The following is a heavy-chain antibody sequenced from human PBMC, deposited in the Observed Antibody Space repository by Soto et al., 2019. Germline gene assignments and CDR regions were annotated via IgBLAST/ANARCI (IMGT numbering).Heavy chain of an antibody. D-gene: IGHD3-10*01. Sequence: ASVKVSFKASGYTFTRYGMHWLRQAPGQRLEWMGWINAGNGYTKYSQKFQGRVTITRDTSATIDYMELRSLRSEDTAVYYCARDSGRVFGEMTSGLFDYWGQGTLVTVSS. CDR1: GYTFTRYG. CDR3: ARDSGRVFGEMTSGLFDY. V-gene: IGHV1-3*01. J-gene: IGHJ4*02. CDR2: INAGNGYT.